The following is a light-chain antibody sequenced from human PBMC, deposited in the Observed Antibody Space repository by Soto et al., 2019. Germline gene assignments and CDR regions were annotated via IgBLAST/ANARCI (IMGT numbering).Light chain of an antibody. J-gene: IGKJ2*01. CDR2: KVS. CDR1: QSLVHSDGNTY. V-gene: IGKV2-30*02. CDR3: IQGTHWPYT. Sequence: DVVMTQSPLSLPVTLGQPASISCRSSQSLVHSDGNTYLNWFQQRPGQSPRRLICKVSNRDSGVPDRFSGSASGTDFTLKISRVEAEDVRVYYCIQGTHWPYTFGQGTKLEIK.